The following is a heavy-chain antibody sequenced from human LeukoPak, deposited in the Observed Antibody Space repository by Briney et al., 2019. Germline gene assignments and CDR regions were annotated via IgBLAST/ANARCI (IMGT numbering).Heavy chain of an antibody. CDR1: GGSFSGYY. D-gene: IGHD3-10*01. V-gene: IGHV4-34*01. Sequence: SSETLSLTCAVYGGSFSGYYWSWIRQPPGKGLEWIGEINHSGSTNYNPSLKSRVTISVDTSKNQFSLKLSSVTAADTAVYYCATLRWHYYIPTAGPWGQGTLVTVSS. CDR2: INHSGST. J-gene: IGHJ5*02. CDR3: ATLRWHYYIPTAGP.